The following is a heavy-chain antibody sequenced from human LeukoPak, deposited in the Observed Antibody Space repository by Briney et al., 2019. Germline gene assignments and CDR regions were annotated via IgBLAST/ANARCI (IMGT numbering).Heavy chain of an antibody. Sequence: SETLSLTCTVSGGSISSYYWSWIRQPPGKGLEWIGYIYYSGSTNYDPSLKSRVTISVDTSKNQFSLKLSSVTAADTAVYYCARTPLGNYLFYYYYYYMDVWGKGTTVTVSS. V-gene: IGHV4-59*01. CDR2: IYYSGST. CDR1: GGSISSYY. J-gene: IGHJ6*03. D-gene: IGHD4-11*01. CDR3: ARTPLGNYLFYYYYYYMDV.